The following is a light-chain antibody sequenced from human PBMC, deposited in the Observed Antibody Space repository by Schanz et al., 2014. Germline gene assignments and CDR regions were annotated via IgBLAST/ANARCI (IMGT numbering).Light chain of an antibody. CDR3: QQYFSGLT. CDR1: QSVLYSSNNKNY. V-gene: IGKV4-1*01. Sequence: DIVMTQSPDSLAVSLGERATINCKSSQSVLYSSNNKNYLAWYQQKPGQPPKLLIYWASTRQSGVPDRFSGSGSGTDFTLTSSSLQAEDVAVYYCQQYFSGLTFGQGTTVEIK. CDR2: WAS. J-gene: IGKJ1*01.